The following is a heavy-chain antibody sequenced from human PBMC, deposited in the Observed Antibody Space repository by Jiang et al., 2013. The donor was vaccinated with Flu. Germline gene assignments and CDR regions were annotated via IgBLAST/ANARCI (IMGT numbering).Heavy chain of an antibody. CDR2: IAGDGGRI. V-gene: IGHV3-23*01. J-gene: IGHJ4*02. D-gene: IGHD5-24*01. Sequence: ESGGGLVQPGGSLRLSCATSGFKFNNFVIVWVRQGPGKGLEWVASIAGDGGRIYYADSVKGRFTISRDSSKSTVYLQMTSLSAEDTAMYYCAKDREGYNYWGTQMVYWGQGALVTVST. CDR1: GFKFNNFV. CDR3: AKDREGYNYWGTQMVY.